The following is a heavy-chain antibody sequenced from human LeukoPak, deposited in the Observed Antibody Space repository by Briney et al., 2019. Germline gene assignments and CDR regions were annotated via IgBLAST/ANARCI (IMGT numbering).Heavy chain of an antibody. CDR1: GGAISIYY. CDR3: AREYDFWSGYYPDY. D-gene: IGHD3-3*01. CDR2: IYYSGST. V-gene: IGHV4-59*12. Sequence: SESLSLTCTVSGGAISIYYSSWIRQSPGKGLGWVGYIYYSGSTNYNPSLKSRVTISVDTSKNQFSLKLSSVTAADTAVYYCAREYDFWSGYYPDYWGQGTPVTVSS. J-gene: IGHJ4*02.